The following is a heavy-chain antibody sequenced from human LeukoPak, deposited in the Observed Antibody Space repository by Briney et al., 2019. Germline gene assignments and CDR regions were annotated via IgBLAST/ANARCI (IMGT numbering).Heavy chain of an antibody. CDR2: IYYSGST. V-gene: IGHV4-39*01. CDR1: GGSIRSSSYY. CDR3: ARQVVAVAGTGYFDY. J-gene: IGHJ4*02. Sequence: SETLSLTCTVSGGSIRSSSYYWGWIRQHPGKGLEWLGSIYYSGSTYYNASLKSRGTISVDTSKNQFSLKLNSVTAADTAVYFCARQVVAVAGTGYFDYWGQGTLVTVSS. D-gene: IGHD6-19*01.